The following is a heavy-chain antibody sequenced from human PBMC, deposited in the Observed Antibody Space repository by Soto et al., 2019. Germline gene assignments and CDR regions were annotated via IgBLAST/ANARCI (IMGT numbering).Heavy chain of an antibody. D-gene: IGHD6-6*01. V-gene: IGHV1-18*01. CDR2: ISAHNGNT. CDR1: GYGFTTYG. Sequence: QVHLVQSGAEVKKPGASVKVSCKGSGYGFTTYGITWVRQAPGQGLEWMAWISAHNGNTNYAQKLQGRVTVTRDTSTSTAYMELRSLRSDDTAVYYCARVRDGDYWGQGALVTVSS. CDR3: ARVRDGDY. J-gene: IGHJ4*02.